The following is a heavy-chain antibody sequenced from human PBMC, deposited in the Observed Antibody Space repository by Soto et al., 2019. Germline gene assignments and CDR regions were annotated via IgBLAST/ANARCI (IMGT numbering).Heavy chain of an antibody. V-gene: IGHV4-4*02. CDR3: ARLTPYSSSWYGMGMDV. J-gene: IGHJ6*02. D-gene: IGHD6-13*01. CDR2: IYHSGST. CDR1: GGSISSSNW. Sequence: SETLSLTCAVSGGSISSSNWWSWVRQPPGKGLEWIGEIYHSGSTNYNPSLKSRVTISVDKSKNQFSLKLSSATAADTAVYYCARLTPYSSSWYGMGMDVWGQGTTVTVSS.